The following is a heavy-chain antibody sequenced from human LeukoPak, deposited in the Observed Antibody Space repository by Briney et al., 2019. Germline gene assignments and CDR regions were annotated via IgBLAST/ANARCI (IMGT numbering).Heavy chain of an antibody. CDR2: ISSSSSTI. D-gene: IGHD1-14*01. Sequence: AGGSLRLSCAASGFTFSSYSMNWVRQAPGKGLEWVSYISSSSSTIYYADSVKGRFTISRDNAKNSLYLQMNSLRAEDTAVYYCARDPRTSGNWFDPWGQGTLVTVSS. CDR3: ARDPRTSGNWFDP. V-gene: IGHV3-48*01. CDR1: GFTFSSYS. J-gene: IGHJ5*02.